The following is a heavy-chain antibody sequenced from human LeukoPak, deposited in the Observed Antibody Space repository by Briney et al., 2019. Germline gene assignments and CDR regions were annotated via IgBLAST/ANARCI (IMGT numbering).Heavy chain of an antibody. CDR3: ARTPQKYCSSTTCYPDY. V-gene: IGHV3-23*01. Sequence: GGSLRLSCAASGFTFSSYAMSWVRLAPGKGLEWVSTISGSGETTYYAGSVRGRFTVSRENAKKTLYLQMNRLRAGKTAVYYCARTPQKYCSSTTCYPDYWGQGTLVTVSS. D-gene: IGHD2-2*01. CDR2: ISGSGETT. J-gene: IGHJ4*02. CDR1: GFTFSSYA.